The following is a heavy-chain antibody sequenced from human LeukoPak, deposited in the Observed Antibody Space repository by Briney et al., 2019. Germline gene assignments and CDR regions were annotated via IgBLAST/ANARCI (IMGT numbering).Heavy chain of an antibody. D-gene: IGHD2-15*01. CDR3: ARDCSGGSCFDY. J-gene: IGHJ4*02. V-gene: IGHV4-30-4*01. CDR2: IYYSGST. Sequence: PSQTLSLTCTVSGGSISSGDYYWIWIRQPPGKGLEWIGYIYYSGSTYYNPSLKSRVTISVDTSKNQFSLKLSSVTAADTAVYYCARDCSGGSCFDYWGQGTLVTVSS. CDR1: GGSISSGDYY.